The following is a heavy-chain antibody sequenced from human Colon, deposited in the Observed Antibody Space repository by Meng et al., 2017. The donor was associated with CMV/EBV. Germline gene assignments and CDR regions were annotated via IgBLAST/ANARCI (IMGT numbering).Heavy chain of an antibody. CDR2: IIPILDKA. Sequence: VTVSCKASGGSFNYSISWVRQAPGQGLEWMGRIIPILDKANYAQKFQGRVTIIADKSTTTAYMELYSLRSEDMAIYYCATEGMPLYNWGQGTLVTVSS. CDR1: GGSFNYS. CDR3: ATEGMPLYN. D-gene: IGHD2-8*01. J-gene: IGHJ4*02. V-gene: IGHV1-69*08.